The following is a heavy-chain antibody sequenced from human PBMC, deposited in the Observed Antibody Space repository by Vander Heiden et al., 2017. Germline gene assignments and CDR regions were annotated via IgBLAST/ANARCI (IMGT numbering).Heavy chain of an antibody. CDR1: GGTFSSYA. Sequence: QVQLVQSGAEVKKPGSAVKVSCKASGGTFSSYAISWVRQAPGQGLEWMGGIIPILGIANYAQRFQGRVTITADKSTSTAYMELSSLRSEDTAVYYCASVYCSGGSCSPTVYYYYGMDVWGQGTTVTVSS. D-gene: IGHD2-15*01. CDR3: ASVYCSGGSCSPTVYYYYGMDV. J-gene: IGHJ6*02. V-gene: IGHV1-69*10. CDR2: IIPILGIA.